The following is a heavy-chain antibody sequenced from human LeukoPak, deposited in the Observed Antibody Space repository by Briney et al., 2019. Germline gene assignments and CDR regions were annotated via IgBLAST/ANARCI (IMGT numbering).Heavy chain of an antibody. Sequence: GGSLRLSCAASGFTFSSYGMHWVRQAPGKGLEWVAVISYDGSNKYYADSVKGRFTISRDNSKNTLYLQMNSLRAEDTAVYYCAKDLGWELGLDIWGQGTMVTVSS. D-gene: IGHD1-26*01. J-gene: IGHJ3*02. CDR1: GFTFSSYG. CDR3: AKDLGWELGLDI. V-gene: IGHV3-30*18. CDR2: ISYDGSNK.